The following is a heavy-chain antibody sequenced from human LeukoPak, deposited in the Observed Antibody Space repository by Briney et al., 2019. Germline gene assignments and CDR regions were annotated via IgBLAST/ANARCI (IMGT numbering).Heavy chain of an antibody. J-gene: IGHJ4*02. CDR3: SRSLFRQQVEPFDS. CDR2: IKQDGSEK. V-gene: IGHV3-7*01. Sequence: GGSLRLSCAASGLTFSSYWMSWVRQAPGKGLEWVANIKQDGSEKYYVDSVKGRFTISRDNAKNSLYLQMNSLGAEDTAVYYCSRSLFRQQVEPFDSWGQGTLVTVSS. CDR1: GLTFSSYW. D-gene: IGHD6-13*01.